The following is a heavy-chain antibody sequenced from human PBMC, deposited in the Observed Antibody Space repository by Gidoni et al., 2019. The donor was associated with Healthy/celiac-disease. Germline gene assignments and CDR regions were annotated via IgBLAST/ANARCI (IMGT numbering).Heavy chain of an antibody. CDR2: IYTSGST. D-gene: IGHD3-3*01. Sequence: QVQLQESGPGLVKPSQTLSLTCTVSGGSISSGRYFWGWIRQPAGKGLEWIGRIYTSGSTNYNPSLKSRVTISVDTSKNQFSLKLSSVTAADTAVYYCASSYYDFWSGYYRSARDYWGQGTLVTVSS. CDR3: ASSYYDFWSGYYRSARDY. CDR1: GGSISSGRYF. V-gene: IGHV4-61*02. J-gene: IGHJ4*02.